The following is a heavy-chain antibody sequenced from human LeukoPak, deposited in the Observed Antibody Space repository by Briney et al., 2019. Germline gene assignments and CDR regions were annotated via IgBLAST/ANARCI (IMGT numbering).Heavy chain of an antibody. D-gene: IGHD2-8*01. CDR1: GGSISSYY. J-gene: IGHJ3*02. CDR2: LYYTGST. V-gene: IGHV4-59*01. CDR3: ARARYDTNRAFDI. Sequence: SETLSLTCTVSGGSISSYYWNWIRQPPGKGLEWIGYLYYTGSTNYNPSLKSRVTISVDTSKNQFSLNLSSVTAADTAAYYCARARYDTNRAFDIWGQGTMVTVSS.